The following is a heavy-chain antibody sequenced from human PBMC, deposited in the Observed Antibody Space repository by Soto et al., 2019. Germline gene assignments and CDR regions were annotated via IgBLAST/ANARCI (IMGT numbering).Heavy chain of an antibody. CDR3: AKDLREIPRLGDYFGMDV. V-gene: IGHV3-30*18. CDR1: GFTFTNYG. J-gene: IGHJ6*02. Sequence: QVQLVESGGGVVQPGRSLRLSCAASGFTFTNYGMHWVRQAPGKGLEFVAVLSYDGRNKYYGDSVKGRLTISRDNSKNTLYLQMNSLTPEDTAVYFCAKDLREIPRLGDYFGMDVWGQGTTVTVSS. D-gene: IGHD3-16*01. CDR2: LSYDGRNK.